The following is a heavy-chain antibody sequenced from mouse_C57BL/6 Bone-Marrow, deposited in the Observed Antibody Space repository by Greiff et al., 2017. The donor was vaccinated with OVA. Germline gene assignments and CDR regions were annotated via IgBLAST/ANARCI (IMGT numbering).Heavy chain of an antibody. CDR1: GYTFTSYG. V-gene: IGHV1-81*01. CDR3: AMFGGYPKY. D-gene: IGHD1-1*02. CDR2: IYPRSGNT. Sequence: LVESGAELARPGASVKLSCKASGYTFTSYGISWVKQRTGQGLEWIGEIYPRSGNTYYNEKFKGKATLTADKSSSTAYMELRSLTSEDAAVYFCAMFGGYPKYWGQGTLVTVSA. J-gene: IGHJ3*01.